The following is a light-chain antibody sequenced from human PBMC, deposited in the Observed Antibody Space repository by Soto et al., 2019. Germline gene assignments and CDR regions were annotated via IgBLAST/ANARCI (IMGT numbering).Light chain of an antibody. J-gene: IGLJ1*01. Sequence: QAVLTQPPSASGTPGQRVTISCSGSSSNIGSNFVYWYQHLPGTAPKLLIYTNNQRPSGVPDRFSGSKSGTSASLAISGLXSXXXXXYYXASWXXSLSGHVFGTGTKVTVL. CDR3: ASWXXSLSGHV. CDR2: TNN. CDR1: SSNIGSNF. V-gene: IGLV1-47*02.